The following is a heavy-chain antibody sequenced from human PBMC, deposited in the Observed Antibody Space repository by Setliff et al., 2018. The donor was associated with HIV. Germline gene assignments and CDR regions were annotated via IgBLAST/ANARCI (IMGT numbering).Heavy chain of an antibody. CDR1: GFTFRNYG. Sequence: GSLRLSCAASGFTFRNYGMHWVRQAPGKGLEWVAFIRYDGSDKYYADSVKGRFTISRDNAKNSLYLQMNSLRAEDTALYYCARDRGGSRHYYYYMDVWGKGTTVTVSS. J-gene: IGHJ6*03. V-gene: IGHV3-30*02. D-gene: IGHD1-26*01. CDR3: ARDRGGSRHYYYYMDV. CDR2: IRYDGSDK.